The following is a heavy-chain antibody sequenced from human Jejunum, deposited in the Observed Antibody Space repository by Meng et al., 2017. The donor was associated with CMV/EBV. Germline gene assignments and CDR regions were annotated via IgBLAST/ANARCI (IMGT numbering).Heavy chain of an antibody. J-gene: IGHJ1*01. D-gene: IGHD3-3*01. Sequence: SGFDLSSFWISWVRPAPGKGLEWVANIKEDGSERFFVDSVKGRFSISRDNAKSSVYLEMNSLKVEDTGVYFCAREQPNYYDPSHSFQYWGQGTLVTVSS. V-gene: IGHV3-7*01. CDR1: GFDLSSFW. CDR3: AREQPNYYDPSHSFQY. CDR2: IKEDGSER.